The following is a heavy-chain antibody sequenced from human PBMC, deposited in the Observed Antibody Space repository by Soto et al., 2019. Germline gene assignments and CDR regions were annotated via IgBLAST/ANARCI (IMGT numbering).Heavy chain of an antibody. D-gene: IGHD6-13*01. CDR3: ASWIAAAGTDYYYYYGMDV. CDR1: GFTFSSYW. CDR2: INSDGSST. Sequence: EVQLVESGGGLVQPGGSLRLSCAASGFTFSSYWMHWVRQAPGKGLVWVSRINSDGSSTSYADSVKGRFTISRDNAKNTLYLQMNSLRAEDTAVYYCASWIAAAGTDYYYYYGMDVWCQGTTVTVSS. V-gene: IGHV3-74*01. J-gene: IGHJ6*02.